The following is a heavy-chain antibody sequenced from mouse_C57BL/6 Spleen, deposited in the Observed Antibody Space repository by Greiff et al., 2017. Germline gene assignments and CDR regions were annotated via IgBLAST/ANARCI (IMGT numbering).Heavy chain of an antibody. CDR1: GFTFSSYA. Sequence: DVHLVESGGGLVKPGGSLKLSCAASGFTFSSYAMSWVRQTPEKRLEWVATISDGGSYTYYPDNVKGRFTISRDNAKNNLYLQMSHLKSEDTAMYYCARVRDYGSFYYFDYWGQGTTLTVSS. CDR2: ISDGGSYT. J-gene: IGHJ2*01. D-gene: IGHD1-1*01. CDR3: ARVRDYGSFYYFDY. V-gene: IGHV5-4*01.